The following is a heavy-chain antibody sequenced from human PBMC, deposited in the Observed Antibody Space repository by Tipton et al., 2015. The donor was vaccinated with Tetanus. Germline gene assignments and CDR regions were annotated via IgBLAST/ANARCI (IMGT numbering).Heavy chain of an antibody. V-gene: IGHV3-33*06. J-gene: IGHJ5*02. D-gene: IGHD6-13*01. CDR1: GFPFRIYG. CDR2: IWYDGSVK. Sequence: RSLRLSCTTSGFPFRIYGFHWVRQAPGKGLEWVAVIWYDGSVKSYGDSVKGRFTISRDNSKNTLSLQMNSLRGEDTAVYYCAKALGSSAWYGTWGQGTLVTVSS. CDR3: AKALGSSAWYGT.